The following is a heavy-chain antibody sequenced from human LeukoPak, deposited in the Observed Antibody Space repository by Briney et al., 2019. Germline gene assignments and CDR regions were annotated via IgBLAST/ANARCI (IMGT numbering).Heavy chain of an antibody. CDR3: ARQLGYCSSTSCYADKVDY. Sequence: SETLSLTCTFSGGSISSSSYYWVWIRQPPGKGLEWIGSIYYSGSTYYNPSLKRRVTISVDTSKNEFSLKLSSVTAADTDVYYCARQLGYCSSTSCYADKVDYWGQGTLVTVSS. CDR2: IYYSGST. V-gene: IGHV4-39*01. J-gene: IGHJ4*02. D-gene: IGHD2-2*01. CDR1: GGSISSSSYY.